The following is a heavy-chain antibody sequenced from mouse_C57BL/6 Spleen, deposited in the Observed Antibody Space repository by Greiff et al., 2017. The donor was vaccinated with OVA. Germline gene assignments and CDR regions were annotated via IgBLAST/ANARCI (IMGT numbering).Heavy chain of an antibody. CDR3: ARSGTTVVAEDFDY. D-gene: IGHD1-1*01. Sequence: VQLQQPGAELVRPGSSVKLSCKASGYTFTSYWMHWVKQRPIQGLEWIGNIDPSDSETHYNQKFKDKATLTVDKSSSTAYMQLSSLTSEDSAVYYCARSGTTVVAEDFDYWGQGTTLTVSS. V-gene: IGHV1-52*01. J-gene: IGHJ2*01. CDR1: GYTFTSYW. CDR2: IDPSDSET.